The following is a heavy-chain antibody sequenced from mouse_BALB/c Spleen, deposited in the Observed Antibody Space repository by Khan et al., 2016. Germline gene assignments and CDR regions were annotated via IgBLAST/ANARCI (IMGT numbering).Heavy chain of an antibody. D-gene: IGHD2-1*01. J-gene: IGHJ2*01. V-gene: IGHV4-1*02. Sequence: EVQLQESGGGLVQPGGSLKLSCAASGFDFSRYWMSWVRQAPGKGLEWIGEINPDSSTINYTPSLKDKFIISRDNAKNTLYLQMSKVRSEDTALFYCARRADYGYYVYLGQGTTLTVSS. CDR3: ARRADYGYYVY. CDR1: GFDFSRYW. CDR2: INPDSSTI.